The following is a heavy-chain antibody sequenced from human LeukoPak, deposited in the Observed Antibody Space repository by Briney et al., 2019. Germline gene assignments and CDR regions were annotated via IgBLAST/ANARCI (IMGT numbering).Heavy chain of an antibody. J-gene: IGHJ1*01. CDR3: ARAPSEIGGYYPEYFRH. CDR1: GFTFSSSL. V-gene: IGHV3-74*03. D-gene: IGHD3-22*01. Sequence: GGSLRLSCAASGFTFSSSLMYWVRQAPGKGLVWVSGINSDENSATYADSVKGRFTISRDNSKNTLYLQMNSLGVEDTAVYYCARAPSEIGGYYPEYFRHWGQGTLVIVSS. CDR2: INSDENSA.